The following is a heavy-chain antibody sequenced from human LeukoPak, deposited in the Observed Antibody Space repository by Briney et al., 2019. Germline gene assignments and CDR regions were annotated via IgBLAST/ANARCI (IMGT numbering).Heavy chain of an antibody. CDR3: ARERAGSILDY. V-gene: IGHV3-33*01. CDR2: IWYDGSNK. Sequence: GRSLRLSCAASGFTFSSYGMLWVRQAPGKGLEWMAVIWYDGSNKYYADSVKGRFTISRDNSKNTLYLQMNSLRAEDTAVYYCARERAGSILDYWGQGTLVTVSS. CDR1: GFTFSSYG. J-gene: IGHJ4*02. D-gene: IGHD3-3*01.